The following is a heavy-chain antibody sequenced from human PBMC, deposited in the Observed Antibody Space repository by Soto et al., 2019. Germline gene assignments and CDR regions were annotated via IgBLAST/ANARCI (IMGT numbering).Heavy chain of an antibody. V-gene: IGHV4-59*08. Sequence: SETLSLTCTVSGGSISSYYWSWIRQPPGKGLEWIGYIYYSGSTNYNPSLKSRVTIPVDTSKNQFSLKLSSVTAADTAVYYCAHSVYYYYYMDVWGKGTTVTVSS. CDR2: IYYSGST. D-gene: IGHD1-26*01. CDR3: AHSVYYYYYMDV. J-gene: IGHJ6*03. CDR1: GGSISSYY.